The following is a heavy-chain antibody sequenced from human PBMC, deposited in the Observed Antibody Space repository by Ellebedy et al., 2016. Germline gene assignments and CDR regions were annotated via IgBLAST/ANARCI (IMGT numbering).Heavy chain of an antibody. V-gene: IGHV4-59*13. D-gene: IGHD3-3*01. J-gene: IGHJ3*01. CDR1: GGSISSYY. CDR2: IYFSGST. Sequence: SETLSLXCTVSGGSISSYYWSWIRQSPGKGLEWIGYIYFSGSTNYNPSLKSRVSISVDTSKNQFSLKLSSVTAADTAVYYCAREFGGAFDLWGQGTMVTVSS. CDR3: AREFGGAFDL.